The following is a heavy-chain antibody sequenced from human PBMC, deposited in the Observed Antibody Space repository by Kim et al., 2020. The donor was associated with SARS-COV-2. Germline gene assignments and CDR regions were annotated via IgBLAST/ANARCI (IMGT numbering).Heavy chain of an antibody. D-gene: IGHD6-19*01. Sequence: PQYNPTFQGQVTISADKSISTAYLQWSSLKASDTAMYYCAREQWLYAFDIWGQGTMVTVSS. J-gene: IGHJ3*02. V-gene: IGHV5-51*01. CDR3: AREQWLYAFDI. CDR2: P.